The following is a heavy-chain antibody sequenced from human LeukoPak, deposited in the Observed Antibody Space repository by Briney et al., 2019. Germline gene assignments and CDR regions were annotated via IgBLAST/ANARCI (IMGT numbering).Heavy chain of an antibody. V-gene: IGHV4-59*01. CDR1: GGSISSYY. D-gene: IGHD3-3*01. J-gene: IGHJ5*02. Sequence: PSGTLSLTCTVSGGSISSYYWSWIRQPPGKGLEWIGDIFYGGSTNYNASLKRRVTISGDTSKNQFSLKLSSVTAADTAVYYCARVFSYPLRAPFDPWVQGTLVTVSS. CDR2: IFYGGST. CDR3: ARVFSYPLRAPFDP.